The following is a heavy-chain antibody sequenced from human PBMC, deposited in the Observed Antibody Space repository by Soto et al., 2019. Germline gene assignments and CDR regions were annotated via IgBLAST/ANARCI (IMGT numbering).Heavy chain of an antibody. V-gene: IGHV3-53*02. Sequence: EVQLVETGGGLIQPGGSLRLSCAASGFTVSSNYMSWVRQAPGKGLEWVSVIYSGGSTYYADSVKGRFTISRDNSKNTLYLQMNSLRAEDTAVYYCARVLDSSGWFHYYYYYGMDVWGQGTTVTVSS. CDR3: ARVLDSSGWFHYYYYYGMDV. J-gene: IGHJ6*02. D-gene: IGHD6-19*01. CDR2: IYSGGST. CDR1: GFTVSSNY.